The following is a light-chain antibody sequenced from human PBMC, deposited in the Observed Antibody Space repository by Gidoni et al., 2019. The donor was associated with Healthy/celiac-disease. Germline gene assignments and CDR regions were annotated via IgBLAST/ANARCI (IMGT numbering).Light chain of an antibody. Sequence: HSALTLPASVSGSPRQSLPISGTGTSSAVGGYNYVSWYQQHPGKAPKLMIYDVSNRPSGVSNRFSGSKSGNTASLTISGLQAEDEADYYCSSYTSSSTLDVFGTGTKVTVL. CDR2: DVS. CDR1: SSAVGGYNY. V-gene: IGLV2-14*01. CDR3: SSYTSSSTLDV. J-gene: IGLJ1*01.